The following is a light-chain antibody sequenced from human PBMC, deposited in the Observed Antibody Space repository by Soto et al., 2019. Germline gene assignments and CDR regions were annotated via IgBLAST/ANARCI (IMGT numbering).Light chain of an antibody. J-gene: IGKJ1*01. CDR2: DTS. V-gene: IGKV3D-15*01. Sequence: EVVLRQSPATLSLSPGERATLSCRASQSISSFSAWYQQKPGQAPRLLIYDTSIRATGVPARFSGSGSGTEFTLTINSLQSEDFAVYYCQQYNNWPRTFGQGTKVDIK. CDR3: QQYNNWPRT. CDR1: QSISSF.